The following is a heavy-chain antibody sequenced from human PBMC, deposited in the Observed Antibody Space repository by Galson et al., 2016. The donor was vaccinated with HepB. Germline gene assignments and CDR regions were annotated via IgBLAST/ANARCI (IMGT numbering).Heavy chain of an antibody. V-gene: IGHV3-21*01. CDR1: GFTFSSYN. CDR2: ISSRNTYI. J-gene: IGHJ4*02. D-gene: IGHD1-1*01. CDR3: ARDRDRSNWDFDF. Sequence: SLRLSCAASGFTFSSYNMNWVRQAPGRGREWVSYISSRNTYIYYTDSVKGRFTISRDNAKNSLYLQMNSLRAEDTAVYYCARDRDRSNWDFDFWGQGTLVTVSS.